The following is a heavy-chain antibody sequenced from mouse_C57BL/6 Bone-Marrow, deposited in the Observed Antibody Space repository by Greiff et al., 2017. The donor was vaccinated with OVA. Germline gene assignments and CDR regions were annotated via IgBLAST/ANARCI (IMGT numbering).Heavy chain of an antibody. CDR3: ARGGYYGSSPFAY. J-gene: IGHJ3*01. V-gene: IGHV3-8*01. CDR1: GYSITSDY. D-gene: IGHD1-1*01. Sequence: EVKVIESGPGLAKPSQTLSLTCSVTGYSITSDYWNWIRKFPGNKLEYMGYISYSGSTYYNPSLKSRISITRDTSKNQYYLQLNSVTTEDTATYYCARGGYYGSSPFAYWGQGTLVTVSA. CDR2: ISYSGST.